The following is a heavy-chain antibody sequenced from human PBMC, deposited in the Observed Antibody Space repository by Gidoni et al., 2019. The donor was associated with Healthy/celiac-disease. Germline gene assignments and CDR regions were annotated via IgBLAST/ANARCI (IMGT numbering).Heavy chain of an antibody. Sequence: QVQLQESGPGLVKPSQTLSLTCTVPGGSISSGSYYWSWIRQPAGKGLEWIGRIYTSGSTNYNPSLKSRVTISVDTSKNQFSLKLSSVTAADTAVYYCARDSLDYYDSSGHRNWGQGTLVTVSS. V-gene: IGHV4-61*02. D-gene: IGHD3-22*01. CDR2: IYTSGST. J-gene: IGHJ4*02. CDR3: ARDSLDYYDSSGHRN. CDR1: GGSISSGSYY.